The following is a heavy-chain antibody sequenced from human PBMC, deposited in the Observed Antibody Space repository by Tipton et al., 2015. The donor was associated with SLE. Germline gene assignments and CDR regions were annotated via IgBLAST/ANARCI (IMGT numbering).Heavy chain of an antibody. J-gene: IGHJ1*01. CDR2: INPNSGDT. CDR3: GRVGVGAAVGVFGV. D-gene: IGHD5-18*01. Sequence: QLVQSGAEVKKPGASVKVSCKPSGYTFTGYYVHWVRQAPGQGLEWMGRINPNSGDTKYAPKFQGRVTMTRDTSISTAYMALSSVGSGDAGVYWCGRVGVGAAVGVFGVWGGGALVSVCS. CDR1: GYTFTGYY. V-gene: IGHV1-2*05.